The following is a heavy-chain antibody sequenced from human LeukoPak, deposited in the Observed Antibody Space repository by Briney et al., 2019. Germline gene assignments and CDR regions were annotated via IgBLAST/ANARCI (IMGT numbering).Heavy chain of an antibody. J-gene: IGHJ4*02. CDR2: ISGSGGST. V-gene: IGHV3-23*01. CDR3: AKVRIRYFDSPFDY. D-gene: IGHD3-9*01. CDR1: GFTFSSYA. Sequence: GGSLRLSCAASGFTFSSYAMSWVRRAPGKGLEWVSAISGSGGSTYYADSVKGRFTISRDNSKNTLYLQMNSLRAEDTAVYYCAKVRIRYFDSPFDYWGQGTLVTVSS.